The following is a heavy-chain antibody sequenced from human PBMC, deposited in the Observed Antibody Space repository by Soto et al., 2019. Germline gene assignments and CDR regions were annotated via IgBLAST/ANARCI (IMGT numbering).Heavy chain of an antibody. CDR2: IIPILGTP. CDR3: ARERSRYDRSGYYRPDY. V-gene: IGHV1-69*10. Sequence: ASVKVSCKASGDTFSSYAISWVRQAPGQGLEWMGGIIPILGTPTYAQKFQGRVTITADKSTSTAYMELSSLRSEDTAVYYCARERSRYDRSGYYRPDYWGQGTLVTVSS. D-gene: IGHD3-22*01. J-gene: IGHJ4*02. CDR1: GDTFSSYA.